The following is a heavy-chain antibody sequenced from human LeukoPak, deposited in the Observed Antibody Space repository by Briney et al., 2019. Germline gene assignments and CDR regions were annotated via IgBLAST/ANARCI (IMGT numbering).Heavy chain of an antibody. Sequence: ASVKVSCKASGYTFTSYYMHWVRQAPGQGLEWMGIIDPSGGSTSYAQKFQGRVTMTRDTSTSTVYMELSSLRSEDTAVYYCARDYYDSSGYPSFDYWGQGTLVTVSS. CDR3: ARDYYDSSGYPSFDY. J-gene: IGHJ4*02. V-gene: IGHV1-46*01. CDR2: IDPSGGST. D-gene: IGHD3-22*01. CDR1: GYTFTSYY.